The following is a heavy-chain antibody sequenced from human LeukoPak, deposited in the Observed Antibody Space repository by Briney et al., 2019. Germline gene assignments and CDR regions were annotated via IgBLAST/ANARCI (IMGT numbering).Heavy chain of an antibody. D-gene: IGHD1-1*01. Sequence: PSETLSLTCTVSGGSISSGSYYWSWIRQPAGKGLEWIGRIYTSGSTNYNPSLKSRVTISVDTSKNQFSLKLSSVTAADTAVYYCARPYNWNDDDAFDIWGQGTMVTVSS. CDR1: GGSISSGSYY. CDR3: ARPYNWNDDDAFDI. V-gene: IGHV4-61*02. J-gene: IGHJ3*02. CDR2: IYTSGST.